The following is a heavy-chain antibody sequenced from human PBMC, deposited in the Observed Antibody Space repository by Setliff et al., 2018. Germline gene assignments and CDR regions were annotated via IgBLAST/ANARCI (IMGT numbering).Heavy chain of an antibody. J-gene: IGHJ6*03. D-gene: IGHD3-3*01. V-gene: IGHV4-34*01. Sequence: SETLSLTCGASGGSFSDYYWSWIRQPPGKGLEWIGEINHSGSSRSNPSLKSRVTISVDTAKNQISLRLSSVTAADTAVYFCARVTGFSYMDVWGKGTTVTVS. CDR3: ARVTGFSYMDV. CDR2: INHSGSS. CDR1: GGSFSDYY.